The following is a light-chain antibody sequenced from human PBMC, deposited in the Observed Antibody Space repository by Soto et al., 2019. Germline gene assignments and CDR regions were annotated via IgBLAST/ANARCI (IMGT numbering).Light chain of an antibody. CDR3: QQRGNWPRT. CDR1: QSVSSY. CDR2: GAS. Sequence: EIVLTQSPATLSLSPGERATLSCRASQSVSSYLAWYQQKPGQAPRLLIYGASNRATDIPARFSGSGSGTDFTLTIRSLESEDFAVYYCQQRGNWPRTFGQGTKLEIK. V-gene: IGKV3-11*01. J-gene: IGKJ2*01.